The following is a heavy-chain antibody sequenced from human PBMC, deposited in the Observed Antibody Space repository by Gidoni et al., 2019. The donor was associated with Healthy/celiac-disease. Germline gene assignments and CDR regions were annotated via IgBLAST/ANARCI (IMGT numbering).Heavy chain of an antibody. CDR2: IRGSGGST. CDR1: GFTFSSYA. CDR3: AKDGRGIVGATGPDY. Sequence: EVQLLESGGGLVPPGGSLRLSCAASGFTFSSYAMSWVRQAPGKGLEWVSAIRGSGGSTYYADSVKGRFTISRDNSKNTLYLQMNSLRAEDTAVYYCAKDGRGIVGATGPDYWGQGTLVTVSS. D-gene: IGHD1-26*01. V-gene: IGHV3-23*01. J-gene: IGHJ4*02.